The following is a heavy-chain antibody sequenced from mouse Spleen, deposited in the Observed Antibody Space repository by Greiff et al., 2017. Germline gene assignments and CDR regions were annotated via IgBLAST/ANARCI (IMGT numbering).Heavy chain of an antibody. J-gene: IGHJ4*01. D-gene: IGHD2-5*01. CDR2: INYDGSST. V-gene: IGHV5-16*01. CDR3: ARGKNYYSNSYAMDY. Sequence: EVQLVESEGGLVQPGSSMKLSCTASGFTFSDYYMAWVRQVPEKGLEWVANINYDGSSTYYLDSLKSRFIISRDNAKNILYLQMSSLKSEDTATYYCARGKNYYSNSYAMDYWGQGTSVTVSS. CDR1: GFTFSDYY.